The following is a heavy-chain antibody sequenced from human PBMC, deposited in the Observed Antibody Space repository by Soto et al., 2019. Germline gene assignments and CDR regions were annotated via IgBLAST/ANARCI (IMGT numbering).Heavy chain of an antibody. Sequence: QVQLVQSGAEVKKPGASVKVSCKASGYTFTSYDINWVRQATGQGLEWMGWMNPNSGNTGYAQKFQGRVTMTRNTSISTAYRALSSLRSEDTAVYYCARALQGQQLVLSYYVMDVWCQGTTVTVSS. D-gene: IGHD6-13*01. CDR2: MNPNSGNT. CDR3: ARALQGQQLVLSYYVMDV. J-gene: IGHJ6*02. V-gene: IGHV1-8*01. CDR1: GYTFTSYD.